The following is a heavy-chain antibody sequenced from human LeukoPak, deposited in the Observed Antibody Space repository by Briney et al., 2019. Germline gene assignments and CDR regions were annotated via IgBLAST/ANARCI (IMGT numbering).Heavy chain of an antibody. Sequence: AASVKVSCKASGYTFTSYYMHWVRQAPGQGLEWMGWISAYNGNTNYAQKLQGRVTMTTDTSTSTAYMELRSLRSDDTAVYYCSSGYYGNDLDYWGQGTLVTVSS. V-gene: IGHV1-18*04. CDR3: SSGYYGNDLDY. CDR2: ISAYNGNT. CDR1: GYTFTSYY. D-gene: IGHD3-22*01. J-gene: IGHJ4*02.